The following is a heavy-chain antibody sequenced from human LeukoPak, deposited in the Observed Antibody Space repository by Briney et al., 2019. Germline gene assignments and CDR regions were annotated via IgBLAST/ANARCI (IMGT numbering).Heavy chain of an antibody. CDR2: IYNSVRT. D-gene: IGHD5-12*01. Sequence: PSETLSLTCTVSGGSISSSSYYWSWIRQPPGKGLGWIGYIYNSVRTNYNPSLKSRVTISVDTSKNQLYLKLSSVTDADTAVYFCVRDFVATIDHYYHGMDVWGQGTTVSVSS. V-gene: IGHV4-61*01. J-gene: IGHJ6*02. CDR1: GGSISSSSYY. CDR3: VRDFVATIDHYYHGMDV.